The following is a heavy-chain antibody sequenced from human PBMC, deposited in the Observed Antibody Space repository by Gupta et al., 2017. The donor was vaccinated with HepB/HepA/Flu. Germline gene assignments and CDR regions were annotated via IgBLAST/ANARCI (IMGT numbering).Heavy chain of an antibody. CDR3: AKDYYDSSGYSN. Sequence: EVQLLESGGGLVQPGGSLRLPCAVSGFTFSSYAMSWVRQAPGKGLEWVSAISGSGGSTYYADSVKGRFTISRDNSRNTLYLQMNSLRDEDTAVYYCAKDYYDSSGYSNWGQGTLVTVSS. V-gene: IGHV3-23*01. CDR1: GFTFSSYA. CDR2: ISGSGGST. J-gene: IGHJ4*02. D-gene: IGHD3-22*01.